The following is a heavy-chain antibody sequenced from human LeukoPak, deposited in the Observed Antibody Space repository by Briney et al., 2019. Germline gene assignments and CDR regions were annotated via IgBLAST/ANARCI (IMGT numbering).Heavy chain of an antibody. CDR3: GRGPGYIDV. CDR2: VSSTSSYV. Sequence: PGGSLRLSCNASGFTGLSYYTFTMNRVRPAPGKGLEWVSSVSSTSSYVQYGKSLRGRFTISRDNAKNSLYLEMNSLRAEDTAIYYCGRGPGYIDVWGLGTAVTVSS. V-gene: IGHV3-21*01. CDR1: GFTGLSYYTFT. J-gene: IGHJ6*03.